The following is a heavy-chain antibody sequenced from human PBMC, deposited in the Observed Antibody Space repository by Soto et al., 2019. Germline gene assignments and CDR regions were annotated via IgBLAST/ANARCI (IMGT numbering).Heavy chain of an antibody. D-gene: IGHD5-12*01. V-gene: IGHV1-69*13. J-gene: IGHJ6*02. Sequence: SVKVSCKAAGGTFSSYAISWVRQAPGQGLEWMGGIIPIFGTANYAQKFQGRVTITADESTSTAYMELSSLRSEDTAVYYCARPRRGYSGYLPSPYYYYYGMDVWGQGTTVTVSS. CDR2: IIPIFGTA. CDR1: GGTFSSYA. CDR3: ARPRRGYSGYLPSPYYYYYGMDV.